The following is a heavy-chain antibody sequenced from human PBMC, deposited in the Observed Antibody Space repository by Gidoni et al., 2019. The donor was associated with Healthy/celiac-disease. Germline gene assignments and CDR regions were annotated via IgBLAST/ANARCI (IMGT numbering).Heavy chain of an antibody. Sequence: QLQLQESGPGLVKTSATLSLTCTVSGGSISSSSSYWGWIRQPPGKGLEWIGGIYYSGSTYYNPSLKSRVTISVDTSKNQFSLKLSSVTAADTAVYYCARTMVRGVIISWGQGTLVTVSS. CDR1: GGSISSSSSY. J-gene: IGHJ5*02. CDR3: ARTMVRGVIIS. V-gene: IGHV4-39*01. CDR2: IYYSGST. D-gene: IGHD3-10*01.